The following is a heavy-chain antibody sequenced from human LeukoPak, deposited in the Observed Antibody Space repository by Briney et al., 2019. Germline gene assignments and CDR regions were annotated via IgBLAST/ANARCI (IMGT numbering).Heavy chain of an antibody. Sequence: SETLSLTCTVSGASISSSSYYWGWIRQPPGKGLEWIGSIYYSGTTYYNPSLKSRVTISVDKSKNQFSLKLTSVTAADTAVYYCARNGDYSADSWGQGTLLTVSS. CDR1: GASISSSSYY. V-gene: IGHV4-39*07. J-gene: IGHJ4*02. CDR2: IYYSGTT. D-gene: IGHD4-17*01. CDR3: ARNGDYSADS.